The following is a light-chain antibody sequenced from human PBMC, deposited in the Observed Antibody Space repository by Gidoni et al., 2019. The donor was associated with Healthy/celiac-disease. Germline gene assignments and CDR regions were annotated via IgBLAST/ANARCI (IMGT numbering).Light chain of an antibody. CDR2: DAS. CDR3: QQRSNWPLT. CDR1: QRVSSY. V-gene: IGKV3-11*01. Sequence: EIVLTQSPATLSLSPGERATLSCRASQRVSSYLAWYQQKPGQAPRLLIVDASNRATGIPARLSGSGSGTDFTLTISSLEPEDFAVYYCQQRSNWPLTFGPGTKVDIK. J-gene: IGKJ3*01.